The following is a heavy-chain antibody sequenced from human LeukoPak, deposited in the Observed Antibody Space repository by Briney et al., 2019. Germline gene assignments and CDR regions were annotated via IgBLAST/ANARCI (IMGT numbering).Heavy chain of an antibody. V-gene: IGHV4-34*01. CDR1: GGSFSGYY. J-gene: IGHJ3*02. CDR2: INHSGST. Sequence: SETLSLTCAVYGGSFSGYYWSWIRQPPGKGLEWIGEINHSGSTNYNPSLKSRVTISVDTSKNQFSLKLSSVTAADTAVYYCARHHRDITIFGVVSYAFDIWGQGTMVTVSS. D-gene: IGHD3-3*01. CDR3: ARHHRDITIFGVVSYAFDI.